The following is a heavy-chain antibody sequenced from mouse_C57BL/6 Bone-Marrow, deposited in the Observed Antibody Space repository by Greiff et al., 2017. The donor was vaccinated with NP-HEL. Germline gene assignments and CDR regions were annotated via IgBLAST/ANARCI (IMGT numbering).Heavy chain of an antibody. Sequence: QVQLQQSGPELVRPGVSVKISCKGSGYTFTSYWITWVKQRPGQGLEWIGDIYPGSGSTNYNEKFKSKATLTVDTSSSTAYMQLSSLTSEDSAVYYCARGDYAMDYWGQGTSVTVSS. J-gene: IGHJ4*01. V-gene: IGHV1-55*01. CDR2: IYPGSGST. CDR3: ARGDYAMDY. CDR1: GYTFTSYW.